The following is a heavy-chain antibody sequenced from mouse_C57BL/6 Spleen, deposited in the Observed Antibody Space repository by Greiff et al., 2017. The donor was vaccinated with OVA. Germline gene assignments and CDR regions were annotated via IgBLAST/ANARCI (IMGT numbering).Heavy chain of an antibody. CDR1: GFNIKDDY. Sequence: EVQLQESGAELVRPGASVKLSCTASGFNIKDDYMHWVKQRPEQGLEWIGWIDPENGDTEYASKFQGKATITAETSSNTAYLQLSSLTSEDTAVDYCTKSSPYYYAMDYWGQGTSVTVSS. J-gene: IGHJ4*01. CDR2: IDPENGDT. V-gene: IGHV14-4*01. D-gene: IGHD1-1*01. CDR3: TKSSPYYYAMDY.